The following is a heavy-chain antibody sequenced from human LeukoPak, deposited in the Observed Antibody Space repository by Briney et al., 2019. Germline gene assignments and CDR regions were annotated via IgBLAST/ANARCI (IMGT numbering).Heavy chain of an antibody. V-gene: IGHV3-48*03. Sequence: GGSLRLSCAVSGFTFSSYEMSWVRQVPGTGREWVSYISPSGSTIYYADSVKGRFTISRDNAKNSLYLQMNSLRVEDTGIYYCARTGYSRSWFEYYFDSWGQGTLVTVPS. J-gene: IGHJ4*02. CDR3: ARTGYSRSWFEYYFDS. D-gene: IGHD6-13*01. CDR2: ISPSGSTI. CDR1: GFTFSSYE.